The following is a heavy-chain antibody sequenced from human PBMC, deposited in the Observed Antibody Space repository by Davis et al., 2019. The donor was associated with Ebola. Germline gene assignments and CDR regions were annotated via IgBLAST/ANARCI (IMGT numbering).Heavy chain of an antibody. CDR1: GGTFSSHA. Sequence: AASVKVSCKASGGTFSSHAISWVRQAPGQGLEWMGGIIPIFDTRKYAQKFQGRVTITADESTNTAYLELSSLRSEDTAVYYCARDHYDSSAHNWFDPWGQGTLVTVSS. J-gene: IGHJ5*02. D-gene: IGHD3-22*01. V-gene: IGHV1-69*13. CDR3: ARDHYDSSAHNWFDP. CDR2: IIPIFDTR.